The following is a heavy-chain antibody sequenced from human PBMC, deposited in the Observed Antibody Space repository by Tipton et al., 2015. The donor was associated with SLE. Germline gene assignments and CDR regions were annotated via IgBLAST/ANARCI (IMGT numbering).Heavy chain of an antibody. Sequence: LRLSCTVSGYSISSAYYWGWIRQPPGKGLEWIGNIYHSGSTFSSPSLKSRVTISVDTSKNQFSLKLSSVTAADTAVYYCARMPLGGHFDYWGQGTLVTVSS. CDR1: GYSISSAYY. V-gene: IGHV4-38-2*02. CDR2: IYHSGST. CDR3: ARMPLGGHFDY. J-gene: IGHJ4*02. D-gene: IGHD2-2*01.